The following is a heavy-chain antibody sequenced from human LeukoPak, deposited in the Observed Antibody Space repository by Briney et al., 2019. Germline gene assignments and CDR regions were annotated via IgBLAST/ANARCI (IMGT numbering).Heavy chain of an antibody. V-gene: IGHV3-11*01. CDR1: GFTFSDYY. D-gene: IGHD3-10*01. J-gene: IGHJ6*02. CDR3: AKHEGRYYYYGMDV. CDR2: ISSSGSTI. Sequence: GGSLRLSCAASGFTFSDYYMSWIRQAPGKGLEWVSYISSSGSTIYYADSVKGRFTISRDNSKNTLYLQMNSLRAEDTAVYYCAKHEGRYYYYGMDVWGQGTTVTVSS.